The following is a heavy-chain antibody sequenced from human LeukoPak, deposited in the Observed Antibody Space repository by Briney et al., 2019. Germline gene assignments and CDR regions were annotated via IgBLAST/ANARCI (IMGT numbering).Heavy chain of an antibody. V-gene: IGHV3-53*01. CDR1: GFTVNTKY. D-gene: IGHD2-15*01. J-gene: IGHJ4*02. CDR3: ASRVVQGYYFDY. CDR2: IYSGGST. Sequence: GGSLRLSCAASGFTVNTKYMTWVRQAPGKGLEWVSLIYSGGSTYYADSVKGRFTISRDNSKNTLYLQMNSLRVEDTAVYYCASRVVQGYYFDYWGQGTLVTVSS.